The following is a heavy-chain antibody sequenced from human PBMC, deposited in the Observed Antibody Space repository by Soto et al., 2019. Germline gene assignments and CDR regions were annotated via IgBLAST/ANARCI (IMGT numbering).Heavy chain of an antibody. CDR3: VKDRSDTWSFDN. Sequence: QVQLVESGGGVVQPGRSLRLSCSASGFIYSSCAMHWVRQVPGKGLEWLAVVSRDGTLYPYADSVRGRFTISRDNSRKMLYLQMNSLRPDDTAVYYCVKDRSDTWSFDNWGQGTLVTVSS. J-gene: IGHJ4*02. CDR2: VSRDGTLY. V-gene: IGHV3-30*18. D-gene: IGHD2-8*02. CDR1: GFIYSSCA.